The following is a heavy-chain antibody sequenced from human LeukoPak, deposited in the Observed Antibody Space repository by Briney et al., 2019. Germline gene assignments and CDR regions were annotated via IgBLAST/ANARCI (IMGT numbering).Heavy chain of an antibody. Sequence: GESLKISCQGSGSYFTSYWIGWVRQLPGKGLEWMGIIYPGDSDTRYSPSFPGQGTISADKSISTAYLQWGSLKASDTAMYYCARGGRAILSYHFDYWGQGTLVTVSS. CDR3: ARGGRAILSYHFDY. CDR2: IYPGDSDT. V-gene: IGHV5-51*01. J-gene: IGHJ4*02. D-gene: IGHD1-26*01. CDR1: GSYFTSYW.